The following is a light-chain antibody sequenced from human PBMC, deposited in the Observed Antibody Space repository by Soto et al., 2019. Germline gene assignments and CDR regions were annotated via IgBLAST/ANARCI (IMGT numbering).Light chain of an antibody. CDR1: QSVSSY. CDR3: LQRSIGFT. CDR2: GAS. Sequence: EIVLTQAPATLSLYPGERATLSCRASQSVSSYLAWYQQKPGQAPRPLIYGASKRAPGVSARFSGSGSGTDFTLTISSLEPEDFAVYHCLQRSIGFTFGPRTKVDI. V-gene: IGKV3-11*01. J-gene: IGKJ3*01.